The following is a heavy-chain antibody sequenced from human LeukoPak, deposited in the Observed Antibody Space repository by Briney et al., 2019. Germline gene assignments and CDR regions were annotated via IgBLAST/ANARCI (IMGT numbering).Heavy chain of an antibody. V-gene: IGHV4-59*08. CDR1: GDSITNYY. J-gene: IGHJ4*02. CDR2: IYYSGSA. D-gene: IGHD6-13*01. CDR3: ASGVTAAEFDY. Sequence: SETLSLTCAVSGDSITNYYWTWIRQPPGEGLEWIGYIYYSGSAKYNPSLKSRVSMSIDMSKKQISLKVTSVTAADTAVYYCASGVTAAEFDYWGQGTLVTVSS.